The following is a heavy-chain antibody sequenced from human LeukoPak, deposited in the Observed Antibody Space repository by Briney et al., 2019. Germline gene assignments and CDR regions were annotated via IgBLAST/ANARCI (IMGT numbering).Heavy chain of an antibody. Sequence: GGSLRLSCSASGFTFSSYAMIWVRQAPGKGLQCVSNISGSGGSTYYAATVKGRFTISRDNSKNTLYLQMNSLRAEDTAVYYCAKSPQWLVHGYWGQGTLVTVSS. V-gene: IGHV3-23*01. CDR3: AKSPQWLVHGY. D-gene: IGHD6-19*01. CDR1: GFTFSSYA. J-gene: IGHJ4*02. CDR2: ISGSGGST.